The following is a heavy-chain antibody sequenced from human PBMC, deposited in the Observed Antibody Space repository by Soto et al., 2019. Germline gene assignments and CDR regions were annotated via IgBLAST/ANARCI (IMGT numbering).Heavy chain of an antibody. CDR3: EXXXXADYKRVAWYFDF. CDR1: GGSFSGYH. J-gene: IGHJ2*01. D-gene: IGHD3-10*01. V-gene: IGHV4-34*01. Sequence: TLSLTCTVFGGSFSGYHWSWVRQPPGKGLEWIGEINHSGSTKYIPSLKSRITISADTSKNQFSLRLSSVTAADTAIYFCEXXXXADYKRVAWYFDFWGPGTLVTVSS. CDR2: INHSGST.